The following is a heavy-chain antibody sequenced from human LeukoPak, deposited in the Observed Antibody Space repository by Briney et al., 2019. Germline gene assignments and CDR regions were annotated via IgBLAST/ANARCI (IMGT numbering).Heavy chain of an antibody. J-gene: IGHJ6*02. Sequence: SETLSLTCTVSGGSVSSYYWSWIRQPPGKGLEWIGYTYYSGSTNYNPSLKSRVTISVDTSKNQFSLKLSSVTAADTAVYHCARDNWNYGSSMDVWGQGTTVTVSS. V-gene: IGHV4-59*02. D-gene: IGHD1-7*01. CDR2: TYYSGST. CDR1: GGSVSSYY. CDR3: ARDNWNYGSSMDV.